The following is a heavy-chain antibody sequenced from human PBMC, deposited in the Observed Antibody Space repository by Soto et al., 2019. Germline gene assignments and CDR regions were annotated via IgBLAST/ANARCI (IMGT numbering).Heavy chain of an antibody. D-gene: IGHD4-4*01. CDR2: ISGSGNYT. Sequence: PGGSLRLSCAASGFTFSTYSMNWVRQAPGKGLEWVSSISGSGNYTHYADFLRGRFTISRDNAKTSLYLQMNSLRAEDTAVYYCAREGINNYNEYYFDSWGQGXVVTVPS. CDR3: AREGINNYNEYYFDS. V-gene: IGHV3-21*01. CDR1: GFTFSTYS. J-gene: IGHJ4*02.